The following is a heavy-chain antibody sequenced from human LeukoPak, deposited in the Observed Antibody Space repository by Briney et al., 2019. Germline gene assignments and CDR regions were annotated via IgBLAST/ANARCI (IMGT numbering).Heavy chain of an antibody. CDR3: AKGRDYHFDY. J-gene: IGHJ4*02. CDR1: GFTFSNYG. CDR2: IRYDGSEK. V-gene: IGHV3-30*02. Sequence: GGSLRLSCAASGFTFSNYGMHWVRQAPGKGLEWVAFIRYDGSEKYYADSVKGRFTISRDNSKNTLYLHMNSLRPEDTAVFYCAKGRDYHFDYWAQGTLVTVSS. D-gene: IGHD4-17*01.